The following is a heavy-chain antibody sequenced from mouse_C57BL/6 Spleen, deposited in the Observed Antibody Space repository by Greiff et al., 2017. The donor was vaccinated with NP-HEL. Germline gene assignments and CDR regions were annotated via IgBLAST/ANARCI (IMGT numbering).Heavy chain of an antibody. J-gene: IGHJ3*01. CDR3: ARSPGFAY. CDR1: GYTFTSYW. Sequence: QVQLKQSGAELVMPGASVKLSCKASGYTFTSYWMHWVKQRPGQGLEWIGEIDPSDSYTNYNQKFKGKSTLTVDKSSSTAYMQLSSLTSEDSAVYYCARSPGFAYWGQGTLVTVSA. CDR2: IDPSDSYT. V-gene: IGHV1-69*01.